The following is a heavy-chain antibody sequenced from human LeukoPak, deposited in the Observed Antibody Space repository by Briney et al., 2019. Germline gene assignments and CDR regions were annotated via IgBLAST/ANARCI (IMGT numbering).Heavy chain of an antibody. J-gene: IGHJ4*02. CDR1: GGSISSYY. CDR3: ARQTGSGLFILP. V-gene: IGHV4-59*01. D-gene: IGHD3/OR15-3a*01. CDR2: IYYSGST. Sequence: KPSETLSLTCTVSGGSISSYYWSWIRQPPGKGLEWIGNIYYSGSTNYNPSLKSRVTISVDTSKNQFSLKLSSVTAADTAVYYCARQTGSGLFILPGGQGTLVTVSS.